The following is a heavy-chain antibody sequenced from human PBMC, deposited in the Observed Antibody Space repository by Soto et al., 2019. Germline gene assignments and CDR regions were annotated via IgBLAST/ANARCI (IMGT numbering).Heavy chain of an antibody. CDR2: ITSSGGDI. V-gene: IGHV3-21*01. D-gene: IGHD3-22*01. CDR1: GLTFSNYY. CDR3: AGNYDSLEE. Sequence: GGSLRLSCEASGLTFSNYYMNWIRQAPWKGLEWVSSITSSGGDIYYADSVKGRFTISRDNAKNSLYLQMNSLRAEDTAGYYCAGNYDSLEERGQGTRVTVSS. J-gene: IGHJ4*02.